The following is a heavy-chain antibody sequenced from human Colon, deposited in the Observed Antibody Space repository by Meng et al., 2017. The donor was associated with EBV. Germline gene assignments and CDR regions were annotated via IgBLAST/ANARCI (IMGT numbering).Heavy chain of an antibody. Sequence: HVHLLQSDPGLVKPPPTRSTPCASPGDRVASTGAAWNWIRQSPSRGLEWLGRTYYRSKWHNDYAVSVKGRIAINPDTSKNQFFLQLNSVTPEDTAVYYCARDYGTSRPFEYWGQGILVTVSS. CDR1: GDRVASTGAA. CDR3: ARDYGTSRPFEY. CDR2: TYYRSKWHN. J-gene: IGHJ4*02. D-gene: IGHD1/OR15-1a*01. V-gene: IGHV6-1*01.